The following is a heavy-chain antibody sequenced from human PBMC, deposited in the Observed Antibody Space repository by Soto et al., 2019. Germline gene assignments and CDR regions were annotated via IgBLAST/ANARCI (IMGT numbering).Heavy chain of an antibody. D-gene: IGHD6-13*01. Sequence: GGSLRLSCAASGFTFSSYGMHWVRQAPGKGLEWVAVIWYDGSNKYYADSVKGRFTISRDNSKNTLYLQMNSLRAEDTAVYYCAREYSSSWYWSHYCYVMDVWGQGTTVTVSS. V-gene: IGHV3-33*01. CDR1: GFTFSSYG. CDR2: IWYDGSNK. J-gene: IGHJ6*02. CDR3: AREYSSSWYWSHYCYVMDV.